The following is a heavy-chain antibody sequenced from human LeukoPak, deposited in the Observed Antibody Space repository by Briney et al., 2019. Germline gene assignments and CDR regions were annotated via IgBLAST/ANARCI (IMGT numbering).Heavy chain of an antibody. CDR3: ARGGYYYDSRGYPSLGGLNFDY. Sequence: SETLSLTCTVSRGSISSYYWSWIRQPPPKGVAGIGYIYHGGSTNYNPSLKSRGTMSVDTSENQFSLKLSSVTAADTAVYYCARGGYYYDSRGYPSLGGLNFDYWGQGTLVTVSS. D-gene: IGHD3-22*01. CDR2: IYHGGST. CDR1: RGSISSYY. J-gene: IGHJ4*02. V-gene: IGHV4-59*01.